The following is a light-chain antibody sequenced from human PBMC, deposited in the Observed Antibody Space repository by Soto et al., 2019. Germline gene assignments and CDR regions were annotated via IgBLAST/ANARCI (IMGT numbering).Light chain of an antibody. CDR3: QSYDSSLSGYV. Sequence: QSALTQPASLSGSPGQSITISCTGTSSDIGAYDYVSWFQQHPGKAPKLMISEVNNRPSGVPDRFSGSKSGTSASLAITGLQAEDEADYYCQSYDSSLSGYVFGTGTQLTVL. V-gene: IGLV2-14*01. CDR1: SSDIGAYDY. CDR2: EVN. J-gene: IGLJ1*01.